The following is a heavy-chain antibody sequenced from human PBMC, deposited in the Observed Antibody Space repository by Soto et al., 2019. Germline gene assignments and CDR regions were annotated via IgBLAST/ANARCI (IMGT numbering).Heavy chain of an antibody. CDR2: IVADGTGL. V-gene: IGHV3-33*01. CDR3: ARDDDLPDNGLDP. D-gene: IGHD1-1*01. CDR1: GFRFSNYG. J-gene: IGHJ5*02. Sequence: QVQLVESGGGVVQPGRSLRLSCAASGFRFSNYGMHWVRQAPGKGLEWLAVIVADGTGLHYADSVRGRFTISRDNSKNTPYLQLNSLGADDTAIYFCARDDDLPDNGLDPWGQGTLVTVSS.